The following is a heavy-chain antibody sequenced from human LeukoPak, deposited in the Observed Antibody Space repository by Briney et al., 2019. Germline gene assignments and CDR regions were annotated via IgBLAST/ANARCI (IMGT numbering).Heavy chain of an antibody. CDR2: ISGSDGST. V-gene: IGHV3-23*01. Sequence: GGSLRLSCAAPGFTFSIYARTGVRQAPEKGREWGSPISGSDGSTYYADSVKGRFTISTDDSQNTLYLQMNSLSAEDTAVYYCAKVETSGGANCYALDYWGQGTLVTVSS. J-gene: IGHJ4*02. CDR3: AKVETSGGANCYALDY. CDR1: GFTFSIYA. D-gene: IGHD2-2*01.